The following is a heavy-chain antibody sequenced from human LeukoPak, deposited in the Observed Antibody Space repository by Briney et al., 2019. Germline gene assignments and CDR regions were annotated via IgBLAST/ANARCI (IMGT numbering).Heavy chain of an antibody. D-gene: IGHD3-16*02. J-gene: IGHJ5*02. V-gene: IGHV3-48*01. CDR3: ARERLSGRNWFDP. CDR1: GFTFSSYS. CDR2: ISSSSSTI. Sequence: GGSLRLSCAASGFTFSSYSMNWVRQAPGKGLEWASYISSSSSTIYYADSVKGRFTISRDNAKNSLYLQMNSLRAEDTAVYYCARERLSGRNWFDPWGQGTLVTVSS.